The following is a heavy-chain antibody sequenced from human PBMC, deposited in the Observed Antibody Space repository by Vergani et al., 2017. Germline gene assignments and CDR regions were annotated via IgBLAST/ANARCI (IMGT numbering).Heavy chain of an antibody. D-gene: IGHD3/OR15-3a*01. CDR3: ARARDWGGYFDY. V-gene: IGHV4-61*08. Sequence: QVQLQESGPGLVKPSQTLSLTCTVSGGSISSGGYYWSWIRQRPGKGLEWIGYIYYSGSTNYNPSLKSRVTISVDTSKNQFSLKLSSVTAADTAVYYCARARDWGGYFDYWGQGTLVTVSS. CDR1: GGSISSGGYY. J-gene: IGHJ4*02. CDR2: IYYSGST.